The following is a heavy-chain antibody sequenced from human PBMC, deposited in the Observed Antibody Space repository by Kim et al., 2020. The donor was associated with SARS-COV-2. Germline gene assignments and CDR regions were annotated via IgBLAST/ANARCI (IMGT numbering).Heavy chain of an antibody. Sequence: YAQKFQGRVTMTRDTSTSTVYMELSSLRSEDTAVYYCARAPYGDYYYFDYWGQGTLVTVSS. D-gene: IGHD4-17*01. CDR3: ARAPYGDYYYFDY. V-gene: IGHV1-46*01. J-gene: IGHJ4*02.